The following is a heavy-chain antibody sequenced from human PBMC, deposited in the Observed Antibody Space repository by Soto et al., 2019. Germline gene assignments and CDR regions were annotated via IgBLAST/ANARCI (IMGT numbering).Heavy chain of an antibody. Sequence: SETLSLSWTVSGGSVSRGSYYWSWIRQSAGGGLEWIGRIYSSGSTNYNPSLKIRVTISLDTSMNHFSLRLSSVTAADTAVYYFARGQRFSSWFDPWGEGPLITVS. CDR2: IYSSGST. V-gene: IGHV4-61*10. CDR1: GGSVSRGSYY. CDR3: ARGQRFSSWFDP. D-gene: IGHD3-3*01. J-gene: IGHJ5*02.